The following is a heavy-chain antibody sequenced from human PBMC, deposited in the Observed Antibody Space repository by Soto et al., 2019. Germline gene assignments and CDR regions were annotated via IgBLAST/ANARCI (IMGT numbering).Heavy chain of an antibody. CDR3: AKWPVGASRNWFDP. D-gene: IGHD1-26*01. CDR2: IHPGDSNT. V-gene: IGHV5-51*01. CDR1: GYSFTSNW. Sequence: GESLKISCKGSGYSFTSNWIGWVRQMPGKGLEWMGIIHPGDSNTRYSPSFQGQVTISADKSISTAYLQWSSLKASDTAMYYCAKWPVGASRNWFDPWGQGTLVTVSS. J-gene: IGHJ5*02.